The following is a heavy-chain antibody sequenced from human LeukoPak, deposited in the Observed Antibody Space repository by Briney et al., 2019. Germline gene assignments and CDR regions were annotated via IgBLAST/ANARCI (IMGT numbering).Heavy chain of an antibody. Sequence: ASVKVSCKASGYTFTKYGITWVRQAPGQGLEWMGWMNPNSGNTGYAQKFQGRVTMTRNTSISTAYMELSSLRSEDTAVYYCARGGGSSWALDYWGQGTLVTVSS. CDR2: MNPNSGNT. CDR1: GYTFTKYG. J-gene: IGHJ4*02. V-gene: IGHV1-8*01. D-gene: IGHD6-13*01. CDR3: ARGGGSSWALDY.